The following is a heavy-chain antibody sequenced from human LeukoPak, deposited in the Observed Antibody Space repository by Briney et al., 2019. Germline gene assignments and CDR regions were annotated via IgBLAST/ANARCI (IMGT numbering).Heavy chain of an antibody. CDR3: TTGSSGWHYFDY. Sequence: GGSLRLSCAASGFTFSDAWMSWVRQAPGKGLEWVGHIKSRTGGGTTDYAAPVEGRFTISRDNSENTLSLQMNSLKTEDTAVYYCTTGSSGWHYFDYWGQGTLVTVSS. V-gene: IGHV3-15*01. D-gene: IGHD6-19*01. J-gene: IGHJ4*02. CDR2: IKSRTGGGTT. CDR1: GFTFSDAW.